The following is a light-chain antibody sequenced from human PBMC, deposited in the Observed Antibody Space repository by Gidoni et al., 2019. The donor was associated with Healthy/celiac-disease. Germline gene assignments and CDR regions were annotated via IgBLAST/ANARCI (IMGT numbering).Light chain of an antibody. CDR1: SGYSNYK. J-gene: IGLJ2*01. CDR2: VGTGGIVG. CDR3: GADHGSGSNFVVV. Sequence: QPVLTQPPSAPASLGASVTLTCTLSSGYSNYKVDWCPQRPGKGPRFVMRVGTGGIVGSKGDGIPDRFSVLGSGLNRYLTIKNIQEEDESDYHCGADHGSGSNFVVVFGGGTKLTVL. V-gene: IGLV9-49*01.